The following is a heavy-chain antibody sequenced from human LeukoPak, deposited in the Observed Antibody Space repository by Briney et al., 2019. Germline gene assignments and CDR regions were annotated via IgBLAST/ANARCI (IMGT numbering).Heavy chain of an antibody. CDR2: ISHAGDT. CDR3: ARGEVGEFDH. D-gene: IGHD1-26*01. CDR1: GYSITRSYN. V-gene: IGHV4-38-2*02. J-gene: IGHJ4*02. Sequence: SETLSLTCTVSGYSITRSYNWGWIRQSPGKGLEWIASISHAGDTYYSPSLKSRVTISADTSKNHFSLTLSSVTAPDTAVYFRARGEVGEFDHWGQGTLVTVSS.